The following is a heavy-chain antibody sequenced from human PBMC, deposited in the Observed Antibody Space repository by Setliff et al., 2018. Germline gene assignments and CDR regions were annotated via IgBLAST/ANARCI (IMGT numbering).Heavy chain of an antibody. CDR2: VYYSGTA. CDR3: ARVTGFSYMDV. Sequence: ETLSLTCTVSDGSLSTYYWSWIRQPPGKGLEFIGYVYYSGTANYSPSLRSRLTISVDTSKNQFSLKLRSVTAADTAVYFCARVTGFSYMDVWGKGTTVTVSS. CDR1: DGSLSTYY. D-gene: IGHD3-3*01. V-gene: IGHV4-59*01. J-gene: IGHJ6*03.